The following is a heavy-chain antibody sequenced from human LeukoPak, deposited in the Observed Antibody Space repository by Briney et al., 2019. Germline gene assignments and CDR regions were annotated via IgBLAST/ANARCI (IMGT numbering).Heavy chain of an antibody. CDR2: ISYDGSNK. D-gene: IGHD3-9*01. CDR1: GFTFSSYA. CDR3: ARSGEDYDILTGSYYFDY. V-gene: IGHV3-30*04. Sequence: PGGSLRLSCAASGFTFSSYAMHWVRQAPGKGLEWVAVISYDGSNKYYADSVKGRFTIPRDNSKNTLYLQMNSLRAEDTAVYYCARSGEDYDILTGSYYFDYWGQGTLVTVSS. J-gene: IGHJ4*02.